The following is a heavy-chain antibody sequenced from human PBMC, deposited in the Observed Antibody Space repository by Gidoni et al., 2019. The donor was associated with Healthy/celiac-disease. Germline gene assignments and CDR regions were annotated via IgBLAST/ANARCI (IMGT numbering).Heavy chain of an antibody. CDR2: IYYRGST. Sequence: QLQLQESGPGLVKPSETLSLTCTVSGGSISSSSYYWGWIRQPPGKGLEWIGSIYYRGSTYHNPSLKSRVTLSIDTSKNQFSLKLSSVTAADTAVYYCARSTGGSGSYYDPYFDYWGQGTLVTVSS. D-gene: IGHD3-10*01. CDR3: ARSTGGSGSYYDPYFDY. CDR1: GGSISSSSYY. V-gene: IGHV4-39*01. J-gene: IGHJ4*02.